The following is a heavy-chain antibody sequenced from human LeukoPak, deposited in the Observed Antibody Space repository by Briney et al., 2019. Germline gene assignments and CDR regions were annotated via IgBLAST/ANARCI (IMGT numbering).Heavy chain of an antibody. V-gene: IGHV3-23*01. CDR1: GFTLSTYA. CDR2: ISGSGGST. CDR3: AKRQYDNGGYFDY. Sequence: PGGSLRLSCAASGFTLSTYAMSWVRQAPGMGLEWVSVISGSGGSTYNADSVKGRFTISRDNSENTLYLQMNNLRAEDTAVYYCAKRQYDNGGYFDYWGQGTLVTVSS. D-gene: IGHD3-22*01. J-gene: IGHJ4*02.